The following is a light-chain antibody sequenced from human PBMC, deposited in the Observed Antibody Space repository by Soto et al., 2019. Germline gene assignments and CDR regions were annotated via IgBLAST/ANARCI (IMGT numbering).Light chain of an antibody. V-gene: IGLV2-14*04. CDR2: DVT. CDR3: CSYTTSNTRQIV. J-gene: IGLJ1*01. CDR1: SCDVGGYNY. Sequence: SCDVGGYNYVSWYQQQPGKAPKFMIYDVTNRPSGVSNRFSGSKSGNTASLTISGLQAEDEADYYCCSYTTSNTRQIVFGTGTKVTVL.